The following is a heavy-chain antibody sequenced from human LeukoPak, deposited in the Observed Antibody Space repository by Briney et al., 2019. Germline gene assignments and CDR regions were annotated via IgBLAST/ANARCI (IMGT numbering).Heavy chain of an antibody. D-gene: IGHD4-11*01. CDR2: INHSGST. Sequence: PSETLSLTCAVYGGSFSGYYWSWLRQPPGKGLEWIGEINHSGSTNYNPSLKSRVTISVDTSKNQFSLKLSPVTAADTAVYYCARDDYSNYGFDYWGQGTLVTVSS. CDR3: ARDDYSNYGFDY. J-gene: IGHJ4*02. V-gene: IGHV4-34*01. CDR1: GGSFSGYY.